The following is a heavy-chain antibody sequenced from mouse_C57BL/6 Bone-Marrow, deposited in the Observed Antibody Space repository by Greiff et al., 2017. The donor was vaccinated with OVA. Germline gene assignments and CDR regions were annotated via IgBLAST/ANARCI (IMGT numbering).Heavy chain of an antibody. CDR2: INPNNGGT. CDR3: ARDYGSSYGWYFDV. V-gene: IGHV1-18*01. CDR1: GYTFTDYN. Sequence: VQLQQSGPELVKPGASVKIPCKASGYTFTDYNMDWVKQSHGKSLEWIGDINPNNGGTIYNQKFKGKATLTVDKSSSTAYMELRSLTSEDTAVYYGARDYGSSYGWYFDVWGTGTTVTVSS. D-gene: IGHD1-1*01. J-gene: IGHJ1*03.